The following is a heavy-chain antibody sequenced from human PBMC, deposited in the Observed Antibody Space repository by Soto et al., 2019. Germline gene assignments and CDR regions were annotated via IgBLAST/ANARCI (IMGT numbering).Heavy chain of an antibody. CDR3: ARGYSHYAY. CDR2: IYYSGPT. J-gene: IGHJ4*02. D-gene: IGHD4-4*01. V-gene: IGHV4-61*01. CDR1: GGSVSSDSNY. Sequence: QVQLQESGPGLVKPSETLSLTCTVSGGSVSSDSNYWSWIRPPPGKGLEWIGYIYYSGPTKYNPSLKSRITISVDSSKNQLSLKLSSVTAADTAVYYCARGYSHYAYWGRGTLVTVSS.